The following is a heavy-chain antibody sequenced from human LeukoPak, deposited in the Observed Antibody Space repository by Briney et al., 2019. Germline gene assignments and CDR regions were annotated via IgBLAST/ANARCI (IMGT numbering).Heavy chain of an antibody. J-gene: IGHJ3*02. V-gene: IGHV1-18*01. D-gene: IGHD7-27*01. Sequence: ASVKVSCKASGYTFTRYGLSWVRQAPGQGLEWMGWISVYNGNTNYAQKVQDRVTMTTDTSTSTAYMELRSLRSDDTAVYYCARSTGEAFDIWGQGTMITVSS. CDR1: GYTFTRYG. CDR2: ISVYNGNT. CDR3: ARSTGEAFDI.